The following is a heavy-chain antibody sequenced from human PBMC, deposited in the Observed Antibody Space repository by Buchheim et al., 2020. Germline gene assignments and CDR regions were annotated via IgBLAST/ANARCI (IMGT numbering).Heavy chain of an antibody. CDR1: GGSFSGYY. V-gene: IGHV4-34*01. CDR3: ARTTRKTMVRGAIKGGFDY. J-gene: IGHJ4*02. D-gene: IGHD3-10*01. Sequence: QVQLQQWGAGLLKPSETLSLTCAVYGGSFSGYYWSWIRQPPGKGLEWIGEINHSGSTNYNPSLKSRVTISVDTSKNQFSLKLSSVTAADTAVYYCARTTRKTMVRGAIKGGFDYWGQGTL. CDR2: INHSGST.